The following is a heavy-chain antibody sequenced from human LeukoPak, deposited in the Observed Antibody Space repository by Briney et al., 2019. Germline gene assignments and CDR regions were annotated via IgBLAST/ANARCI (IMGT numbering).Heavy chain of an antibody. CDR2: ISSSGST. J-gene: IGHJ4*02. CDR1: GGSISGSSYY. D-gene: IGHD2-15*01. V-gene: IGHV4-39*01. CDR3: ARRMVAATPGHY. Sequence: SEPLSLTCTVSGGSISGSSYYWGWSRQPPGEGLEWIGSISSSGSTYYNPSLKSRVTISVDTSKNQFSLKLSSVTAADTAVYYCARRMVAATPGHYWGQGTLVTISS.